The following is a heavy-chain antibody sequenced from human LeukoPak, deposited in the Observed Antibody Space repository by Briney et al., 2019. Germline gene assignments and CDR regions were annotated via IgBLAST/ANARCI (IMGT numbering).Heavy chain of an antibody. CDR2: IHQSGDT. CDR1: GASVTSGGFY. Sequence: SSETLSLTCTVSGASVTSGGFYWSWIRQPPGKGLEWLGYIHQSGDTYSNPSLKSRATVSMDTSTNQFSLNLRFVTAADTAVYYCARLKAADPQLDWWGQGTLVTVSS. D-gene: IGHD6-13*01. J-gene: IGHJ4*02. V-gene: IGHV4-30-2*01. CDR3: ARLKAADPQLDW.